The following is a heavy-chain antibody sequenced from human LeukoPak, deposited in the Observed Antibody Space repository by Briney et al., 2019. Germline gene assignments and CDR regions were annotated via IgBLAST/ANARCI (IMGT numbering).Heavy chain of an antibody. D-gene: IGHD3-10*02. J-gene: IGHJ6*04. CDR2: ISGSGGST. CDR3: AELGITMIGGV. Sequence: QPGGTLRLSCAASGFTFSSYGMIWVRQAPGKGLEWVSGISGSGGSTYVADSVKGRFTISRDNAKNSLYLQMNSLRAEDTAVYYCAELGITMIGGVWGKGTTVTISS. V-gene: IGHV3-23*01. CDR1: GFTFSSYG.